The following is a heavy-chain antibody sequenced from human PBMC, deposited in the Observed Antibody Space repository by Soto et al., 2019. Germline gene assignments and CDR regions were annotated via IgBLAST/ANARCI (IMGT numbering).Heavy chain of an antibody. Sequence: QLQLQESGPGLVKPSETLSLTCTVSGGSISSSSYYWGWIRQPPGKGLEWIGSIYYSGSTYYNPSLKSRVTISVDTSKNQFSLKLSSVTAADTAVYYCARHVHYYGSGSYYNPGDMGYFDYWGQGTLVTVSS. CDR3: ARHVHYYGSGSYYNPGDMGYFDY. CDR1: GGSISSSSYY. V-gene: IGHV4-39*01. CDR2: IYYSGST. D-gene: IGHD3-10*01. J-gene: IGHJ4*02.